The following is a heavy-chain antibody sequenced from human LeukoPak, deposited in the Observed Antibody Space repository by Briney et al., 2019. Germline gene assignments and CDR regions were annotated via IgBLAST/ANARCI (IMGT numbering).Heavy chain of an antibody. CDR1: GSTFSSYI. Sequence: GGSLRLSCAASGSTFSSYIISWVRQAPGKGLEWVSAISGSGGSTYYADSVKGRFTISRDNTKNTLYLQMNSLRAEDTAVYYCAKDQDGASRGMDVWGQGTTVTVSS. D-gene: IGHD4-17*01. CDR2: ISGSGGST. J-gene: IGHJ6*02. V-gene: IGHV3-23*01. CDR3: AKDQDGASRGMDV.